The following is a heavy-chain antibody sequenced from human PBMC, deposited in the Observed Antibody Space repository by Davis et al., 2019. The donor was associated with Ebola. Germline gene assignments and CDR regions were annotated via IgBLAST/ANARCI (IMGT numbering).Heavy chain of an antibody. CDR1: VGTFSSYT. J-gene: IGHJ5*02. CDR3: ARVHDWFDP. Sequence: SVKVSCKASVGTFSSYTISWVRQAPGQGREWMGGIIPIFGTANYAQKFQGRVTITADESTSTAYMELSSLRYEDPAVYYCARVHDWFDPWGHGTL. V-gene: IGHV1-69*13. CDR2: IIPIFGTA.